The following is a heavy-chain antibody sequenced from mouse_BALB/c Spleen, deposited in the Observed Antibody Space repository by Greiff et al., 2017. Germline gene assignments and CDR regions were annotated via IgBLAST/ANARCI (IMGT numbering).Heavy chain of an antibody. D-gene: IGHD1-1*01. CDR2: ISTYYGDA. CDR1: GYTFTDYA. J-gene: IGHJ4*01. V-gene: IGHV1-67*01. Sequence: VQLQQSGPEVVRPGVSVKISCKGSGYTFTDYAMHWVKQSHAKSLEWIGVISTYYGDASYNQKFKGKATMTVDKSSSTAYMELARLTSEDSAIYYCASGSSYAMDYWGQGTSVTVSS. CDR3: ASGSSYAMDY.